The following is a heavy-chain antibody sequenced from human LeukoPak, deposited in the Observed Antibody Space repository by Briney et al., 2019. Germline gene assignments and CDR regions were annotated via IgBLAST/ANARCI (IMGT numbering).Heavy chain of an antibody. CDR3: ARGFRGSYYYYMDV. J-gene: IGHJ6*03. CDR1: GGSISSYY. V-gene: IGHV4-59*01. D-gene: IGHD3-16*01. CDR2: IYYSGST. Sequence: PSETLSLTCTVSGGSISSYYWSWIRQPPGKGLEWIGYIYYSGSTNYNPSLKSRVTISVDTSKNQFSLKLSSVTAADTAVYYYARGFRGSYYYYMDVWGKGTTVTISS.